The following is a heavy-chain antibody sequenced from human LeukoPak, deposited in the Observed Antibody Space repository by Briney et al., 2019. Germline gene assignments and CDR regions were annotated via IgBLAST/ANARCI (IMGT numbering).Heavy chain of an antibody. J-gene: IGHJ5*02. CDR1: GFTFSSYA. V-gene: IGHV3-23*01. Sequence: GGSLRLSCAASGFTFSSYAMSWVRQAPGKGLEWVSAISGSGGSTYYADSVKGRFTISRDNSKNTLYLQMNSLRAEDTAVCYCATYGSGSHNWFDPWGQGTLVTVSS. CDR2: ISGSGGST. CDR3: ATYGSGSHNWFDP. D-gene: IGHD3-10*01.